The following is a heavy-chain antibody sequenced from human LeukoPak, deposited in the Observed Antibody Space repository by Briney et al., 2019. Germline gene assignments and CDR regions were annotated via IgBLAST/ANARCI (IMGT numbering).Heavy chain of an antibody. CDR1: GFTFSSFD. D-gene: IGHD1-1*01. CDR2: IGTASDT. CDR3: ARGPPRGKYYYMDV. V-gene: IGHV3-13*01. J-gene: IGHJ6*03. Sequence: GGSLRLSCAASGFTFSSFDMHWVRHPTGQGLEWVSTIGTASDTYYPGSVEGRFTLSRDNAKNSLYLQMNTLTAGDTAVYYCARGPPRGKYYYMDVWGKGTTVTVSS.